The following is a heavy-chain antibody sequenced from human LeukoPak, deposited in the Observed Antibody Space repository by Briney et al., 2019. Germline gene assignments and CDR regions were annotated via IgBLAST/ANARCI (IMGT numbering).Heavy chain of an antibody. D-gene: IGHD6-13*01. Sequence: GGSLRLSCAAPGFTFSDYYMGWSRQALGKGLEKVSYISSSGSTIYYADSVKGRCTISRDNAKNSLYLQMNSLRAEDTAVYYCARVGRSSWYTSWSEYFQHWGQGTLVTVSS. CDR3: ARVGRSSWYTSWSEYFQH. V-gene: IGHV3-11*01. J-gene: IGHJ1*01. CDR2: ISSSGSTI. CDR1: GFTFSDYY.